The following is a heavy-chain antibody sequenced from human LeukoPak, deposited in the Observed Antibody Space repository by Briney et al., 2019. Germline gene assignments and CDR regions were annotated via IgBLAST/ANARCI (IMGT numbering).Heavy chain of an antibody. CDR1: GGXISSGGYY. V-gene: IGHV4-31*03. Sequence: SETLSLTCTVSGGXISSGGYYWSWIRQHPGKGLEWIGYIYYSGSTYYNPSLKSRVTISVDTSKNQFSLKLSSVTAADTAVYYCARADSSGWTFDYWGQGTLVTVSS. CDR3: ARADSSGWTFDY. J-gene: IGHJ4*02. CDR2: IYYSGST. D-gene: IGHD6-19*01.